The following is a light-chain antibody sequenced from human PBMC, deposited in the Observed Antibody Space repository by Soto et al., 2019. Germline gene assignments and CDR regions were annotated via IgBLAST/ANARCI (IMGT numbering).Light chain of an antibody. CDR1: QSVGTY. CDR2: AAS. J-gene: IGKJ5*01. CDR3: QQSYITPPIT. V-gene: IGKV1-39*01. Sequence: DIQTTQSPSSLSASVGDRVTITCRSIQSVGTYLNWYQQRPGKAPKILIYAASSLQSGVPSRFSGSGSGTDFTLTIDGLQPEDFAVYYCQQSYITPPITFGQGTRLET.